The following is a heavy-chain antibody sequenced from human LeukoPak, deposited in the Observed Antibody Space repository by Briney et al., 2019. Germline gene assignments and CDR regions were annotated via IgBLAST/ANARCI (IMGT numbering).Heavy chain of an antibody. CDR1: GFTFNSHW. CDR3: AREWHDAFDI. Sequence: PGGSLRLSCAASGFTFNSHWMHWVRQAPGKGLVWVSRINGDGSSTTYADSVRGRFTISRDDAKSTLYLEMNSLRAEDTAVYYCAREWHDAFDIWGQGTMVTVSS. J-gene: IGHJ3*02. CDR2: INGDGSST. V-gene: IGHV3-74*01. D-gene: IGHD5-24*01.